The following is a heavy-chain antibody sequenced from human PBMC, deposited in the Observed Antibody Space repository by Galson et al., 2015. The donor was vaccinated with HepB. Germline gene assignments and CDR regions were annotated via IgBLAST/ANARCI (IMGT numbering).Heavy chain of an antibody. D-gene: IGHD3-10*01. J-gene: IGHJ4*02. CDR2: ISAYNGNT. CDR3: ARVGEAFLYYYGSGSYYGY. V-gene: IGHV1-18*04. Sequence: SVKVSCKASGYTFTSYGISWVRQAPGQGLEWMGWISAYNGNTNYAQKLQGRVTMTTDTSTSTAYMELRSLRSDDTAVYYCARVGEAFLYYYGSGSYYGYWGQGTLVTVSS. CDR1: GYTFTSYG.